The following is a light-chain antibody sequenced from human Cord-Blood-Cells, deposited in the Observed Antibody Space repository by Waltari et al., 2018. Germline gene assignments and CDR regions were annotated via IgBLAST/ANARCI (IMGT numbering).Light chain of an antibody. J-gene: IGKJ4*01. CDR3: QQSYSTPLT. CDR2: AAS. Sequence: DIQMTQSPSSLSASVGDRVTITCRASQSISSYLNWYQQKPGKAPKLLIYAASSLQSGVPFKVRGSGSWTDFTLTISSLQPEDFATYYCQQSYSTPLTFGGGTKVEIK. V-gene: IGKV1-39*01. CDR1: QSISSY.